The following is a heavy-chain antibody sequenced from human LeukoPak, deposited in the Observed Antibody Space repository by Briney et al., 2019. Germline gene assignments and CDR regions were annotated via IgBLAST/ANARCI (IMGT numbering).Heavy chain of an antibody. J-gene: IGHJ5*02. Sequence: PSETLSLTCTVSGGSISSYYWSWIRQPPGKGLEWIGYIYYSGSTNYNPSLKSRVTIPVDTSKNQFSLKLSSVTAADTAVYYCARHRRIAAAGNWFDPWGQGTLVTVSS. CDR2: IYYSGST. D-gene: IGHD6-13*01. CDR3: ARHRRIAAAGNWFDP. V-gene: IGHV4-59*08. CDR1: GGSISSYY.